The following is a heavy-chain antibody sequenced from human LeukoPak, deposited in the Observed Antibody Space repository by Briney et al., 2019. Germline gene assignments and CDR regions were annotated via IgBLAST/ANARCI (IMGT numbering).Heavy chain of an antibody. V-gene: IGHV4-34*01. Sequence: PSETLSLTCAVYGGSFSGYYWNWIRQPPGKGLEWIGEINHSGSTNYNPSLKSRVTISVDTSKNQFSLKVTSVTAADTAVYYCARHNTEYRYSLDVWGQGTTVTVSS. J-gene: IGHJ6*02. D-gene: IGHD5-18*01. CDR3: ARHNTEYRYSLDV. CDR1: GGSFSGYY. CDR2: INHSGST.